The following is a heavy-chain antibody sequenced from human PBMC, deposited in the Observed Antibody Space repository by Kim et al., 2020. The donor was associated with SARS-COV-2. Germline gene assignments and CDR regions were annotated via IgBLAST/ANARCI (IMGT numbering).Heavy chain of an antibody. CDR2: SRT. CDR3: ASRIYTSFDS. V-gene: IGHV3-74*01. Sequence: SRTTYADSVKGRFTGSRDNAKNTLYLQMNGLRAEDTAMYYCASRIYTSFDSWGQGTLVTVSS. J-gene: IGHJ4*02.